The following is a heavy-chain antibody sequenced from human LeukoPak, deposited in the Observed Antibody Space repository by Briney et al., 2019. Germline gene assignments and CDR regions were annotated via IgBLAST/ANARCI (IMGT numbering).Heavy chain of an antibody. V-gene: IGHV1-24*01. J-gene: IGHJ1*01. CDR3: ATGSMIAAAGGPIEYFQH. Sequence: ASVKVSCKVSGYTLTELSMHWVRQAPGKGLEWMGGFDPEDGETIYAQKFQGRVTMTEDTSTDTAYMELSSLRSEDTAVYYCATGSMIAAAGGPIEYFQHWGQGTLVTVSS. CDR2: FDPEDGET. D-gene: IGHD6-13*01. CDR1: GYTLTELS.